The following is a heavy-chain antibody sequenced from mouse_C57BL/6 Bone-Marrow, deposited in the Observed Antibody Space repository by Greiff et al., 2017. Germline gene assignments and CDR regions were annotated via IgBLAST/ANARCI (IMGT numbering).Heavy chain of an antibody. Sequence: QVQLQQSGPELVKPGASVKISCKASGYAFSSSWMNWVKQRPGKGLEWIGRIYPGDGDTNYNGTFKGKATLTADKSSSTAYMQLSSLTSEDSAVYFCARKGFDVWGTGTTVTVSS. J-gene: IGHJ1*03. V-gene: IGHV1-82*01. CDR1: GYAFSSSW. CDR2: IYPGDGDT. CDR3: ARKGFDV.